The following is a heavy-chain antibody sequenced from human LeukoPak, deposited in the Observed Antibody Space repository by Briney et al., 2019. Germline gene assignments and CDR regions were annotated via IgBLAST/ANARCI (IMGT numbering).Heavy chain of an antibody. CDR2: ISGSGGST. D-gene: IGHD1-26*01. CDR1: GFTLSSYA. V-gene: IGHV3-23*01. Sequence: GGSLRLSCAASGFTLSSYAMSWVRQAPGKGLEWVSAISGSGGSTYYADSVKGRFTISRDNSKNTLYLQMNSLRAEDTAVYYCAKAGGKTHYSGSYFYYFDYWGQGTLVTVSS. CDR3: AKAGGKTHYSGSYFYYFDY. J-gene: IGHJ4*02.